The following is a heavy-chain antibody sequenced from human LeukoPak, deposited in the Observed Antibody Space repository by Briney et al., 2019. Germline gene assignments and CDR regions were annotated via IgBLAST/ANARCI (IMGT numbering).Heavy chain of an antibody. CDR2: IYSGAST. J-gene: IGHJ2*01. CDR1: GFTVSSTY. CDR3: AREGYYDSSDWGGYRGHNWYFDL. D-gene: IGHD3-22*01. Sequence: GGSLRISSAAGGFTVSSTYMSWVRQAPGDGLKWVSVIYSGASTYSAASVKGRFSISRDNSKNTLYLQMNSLRAEDTAVYYCAREGYYDSSDWGGYRGHNWYFDLWGRGTLVTVSS. V-gene: IGHV3-66*01.